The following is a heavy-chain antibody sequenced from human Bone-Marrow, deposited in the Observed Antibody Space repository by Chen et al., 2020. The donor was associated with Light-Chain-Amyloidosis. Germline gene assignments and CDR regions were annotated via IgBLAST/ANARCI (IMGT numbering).Heavy chain of an antibody. CDR1: GYTFPNYW. J-gene: IGHJ4*02. D-gene: IGHD5-12*01. V-gene: IGHV5-51*01. Sequence: EVQLEQSGPEVKKPGESLKISCKGSGYTFPNYWIGWVRQMPGKGLEWRGVIYPDDSDARYSPSFEGQVTISADKSITTAYLQWRSLKASDTAMYYCARRRDGYNVDYWGQGTLVTVSS. CDR3: ARRRDGYNVDY. CDR2: IYPDDSDA.